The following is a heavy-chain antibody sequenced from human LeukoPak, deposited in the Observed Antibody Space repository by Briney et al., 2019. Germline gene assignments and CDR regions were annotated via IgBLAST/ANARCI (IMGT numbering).Heavy chain of an antibody. V-gene: IGHV4-59*08. D-gene: IGHD3-16*01. Sequence: SETLSLTCTVSGGSISSYYWSWIRQPPGKGLEWIGYIYYSGSTNYNPSLKSRVTISVDTSKNQFSLKLSSVTAADTAVYYCATFTFGGGCFDYWGQGTLVTVSS. CDR1: GGSISSYY. J-gene: IGHJ4*02. CDR3: ATFTFGGGCFDY. CDR2: IYYSGST.